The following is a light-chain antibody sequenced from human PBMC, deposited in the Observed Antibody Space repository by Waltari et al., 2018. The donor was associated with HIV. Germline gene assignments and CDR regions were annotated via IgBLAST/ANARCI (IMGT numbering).Light chain of an antibody. J-gene: IGLJ2*01. CDR1: NSNLGHNS. V-gene: IGLV1-44*01. CDR2: SNN. Sequence: QSVLTQPPSASGTPGQRVTISCSGRNSNLGHNSVNWYQQVPGTAPKLLIYSNNQRPSGVPDRFSGSKSGNSASLAISGLRSEDEADYYCAAWDDSRNGEVIFGGGTKLTVL. CDR3: AAWDDSRNGEVI.